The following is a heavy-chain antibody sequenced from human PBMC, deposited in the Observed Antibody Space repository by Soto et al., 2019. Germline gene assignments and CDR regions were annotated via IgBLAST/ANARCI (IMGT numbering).Heavy chain of an antibody. V-gene: IGHV3-53*01. D-gene: IGHD1-1*01. Sequence: DVQLVESGGGLIQPGGSLRLSCVASGLTVSGKTYMAWVRQAPGKGPEWVSGVYDLDGTYYADSVRGRFTTSIDSSRTTVYLQMRDLRPEDKAIYFCATWNLREHAYDIWGQGTMVTVSS. CDR2: VYDLDGT. CDR1: GLTVSGKTY. J-gene: IGHJ3*02. CDR3: ATWNLREHAYDI.